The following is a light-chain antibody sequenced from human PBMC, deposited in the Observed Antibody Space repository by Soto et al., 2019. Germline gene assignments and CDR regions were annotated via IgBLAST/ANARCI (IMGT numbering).Light chain of an antibody. CDR2: KAS. V-gene: IGKV1-5*03. CDR3: QQLNSYLT. CDR1: QSISSW. J-gene: IGKJ4*01. Sequence: DIQMTQSPSTLSASVGDRVTITCRASQSISSWLAWYQQKPGKAPKLLIYKASSLESGVPSRFSGSGSGTEFTLTISSLQPEDFATYYCQQLNSYLTFGGGTKV.